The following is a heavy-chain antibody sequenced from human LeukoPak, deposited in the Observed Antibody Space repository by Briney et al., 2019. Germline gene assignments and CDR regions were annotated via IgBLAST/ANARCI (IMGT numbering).Heavy chain of an antibody. CDR3: ATDRVGFWSGQGYFDL. D-gene: IGHD3-3*01. Sequence: ASVKVSCKVSGYTLTELSMHWVRQAPGKGLEGMGGFDPEDGETIYAQKFQGRVTMTEDTSTDTAYMELSSMRSEDTAVYYCATDRVGFWSGQGYFDLWGRGTLVTVSS. V-gene: IGHV1-24*01. J-gene: IGHJ2*01. CDR2: FDPEDGET. CDR1: GYTLTELS.